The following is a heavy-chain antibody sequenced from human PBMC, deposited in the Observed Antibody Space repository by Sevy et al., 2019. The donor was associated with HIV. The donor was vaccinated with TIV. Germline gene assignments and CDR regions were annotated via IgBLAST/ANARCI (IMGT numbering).Heavy chain of an antibody. V-gene: IGHV5-51*01. Sequence: GESLKISCKGSGYSFTSHWLGWVRHMPGKGLEWMGIIYPDDSDTKYSPSFQGQVTFSADNSISPAYLQWSSLKASDTAMYYWATSRSGYFDSSGYYIYWGQGTLVTVSS. CDR1: GYSFTSHW. CDR2: IYPDDSDT. J-gene: IGHJ4*02. CDR3: ATSRSGYFDSSGYYIY. D-gene: IGHD3-22*01.